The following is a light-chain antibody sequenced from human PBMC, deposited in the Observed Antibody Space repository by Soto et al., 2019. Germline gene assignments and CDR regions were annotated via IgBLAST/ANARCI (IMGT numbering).Light chain of an antibody. CDR1: QSVSSY. Sequence: EIVLTQSPATLSLSPGERATLSCRASQSVSSYLAWYQQKPGQAPRLLIYDASNRATGIPARFSGSGSGTGFTLTISSLEPEDFAVYYCQQRSNRFTFGPGTKVHIK. CDR2: DAS. V-gene: IGKV3-11*01. CDR3: QQRSNRFT. J-gene: IGKJ3*01.